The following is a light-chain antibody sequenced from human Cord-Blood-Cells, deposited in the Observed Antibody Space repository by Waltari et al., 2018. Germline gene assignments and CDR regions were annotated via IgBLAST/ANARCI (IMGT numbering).Light chain of an antibody. CDR2: AAS. J-gene: IGKJ3*01. CDR1: QSSSSY. V-gene: IGKV1-39*01. Sequence: DNQMTQSPSSLSASVGDIVTITCRASQSSSSYLKWYQQEPGKAPKLLIYAASSLQSRVPSRFSGSWSGTDFTITISSLQQEDVATYCCQQSYSTLFTFGPGTKVDIK. CDR3: QQSYSTLFT.